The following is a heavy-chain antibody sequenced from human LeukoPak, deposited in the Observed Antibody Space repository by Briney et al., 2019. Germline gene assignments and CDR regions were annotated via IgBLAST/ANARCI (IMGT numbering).Heavy chain of an antibody. D-gene: IGHD1-26*01. CDR2: IYNSGRT. CDR1: GGSLSGFY. CDR3: AKQTGVVGATSAGFDL. Sequence: SETLSLTCTVSGGSLSGFYWTWVRQPAGKGLEWIGRIYNSGRTNLNPSLKSRVTMSEDTSKNQFSLRLTSVTAADTAVYYCAKQTGVVGATSAGFDLWGRGTLVTVSS. V-gene: IGHV4-4*07. J-gene: IGHJ2*01.